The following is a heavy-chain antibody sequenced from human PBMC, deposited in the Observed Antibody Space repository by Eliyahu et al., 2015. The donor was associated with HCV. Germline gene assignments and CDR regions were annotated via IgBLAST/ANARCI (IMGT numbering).Heavy chain of an antibody. J-gene: IGHJ4*02. Sequence: EVQLLESGGGLVQPGGSLRLSCAASGFTFSSYAMSWVRQAPGKGLEWVAVIYSGGSSTYYADXVKGRFTISRDNSKNTLYLQMNSLRAEDTAVYYCAKDLGSSWVDYWGQGTLVTVSS. D-gene: IGHD6-13*01. CDR1: GFTFSSYA. V-gene: IGHV3-23*03. CDR2: IYSGGSST. CDR3: AKDLGSSWVDY.